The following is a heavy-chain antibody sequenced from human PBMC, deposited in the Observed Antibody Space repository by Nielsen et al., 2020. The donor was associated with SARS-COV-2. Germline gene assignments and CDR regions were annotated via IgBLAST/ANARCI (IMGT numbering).Heavy chain of an antibody. D-gene: IGHD4-17*01. CDR3: ARDGVSNHDYGDVPVDY. V-gene: IGHV3-33*01. CDR2: IWYDGSNK. CDR1: GFTFSSYG. Sequence: GESLKISCAASGFTFSSYGMHWVRQAPGKGLEWVAVIWYDGSNKYYADSVKGRFTISRDNSKNTLYLQMNSLRAEDTAVYYCARDGVSNHDYGDVPVDYWGQGTLVTVSS. J-gene: IGHJ4*02.